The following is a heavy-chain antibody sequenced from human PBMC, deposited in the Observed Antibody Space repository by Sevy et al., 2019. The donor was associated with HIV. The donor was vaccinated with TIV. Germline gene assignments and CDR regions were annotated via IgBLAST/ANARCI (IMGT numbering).Heavy chain of an antibody. CDR1: GGTFSSYA. D-gene: IGHD5-12*01. CDR3: ARVDIVATSGGMDV. J-gene: IGHJ6*02. V-gene: IGHV1-69*13. Sequence: ASVKVSCKASGGTFSSYAISWVRQAPGQGLEWMGGIIPIFGTANYAQKFQGRVTITADESTSTAYMELSSLRSEDTAVYYCARVDIVATSGGMDVWGQGTTVTVSS. CDR2: IIPIFGTA.